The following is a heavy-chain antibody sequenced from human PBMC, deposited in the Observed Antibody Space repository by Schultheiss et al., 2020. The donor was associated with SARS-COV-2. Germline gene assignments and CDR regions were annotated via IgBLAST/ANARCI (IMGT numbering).Heavy chain of an antibody. D-gene: IGHD2-15*01. Sequence: GESLKISCTASGFTFGDYAMSWVRQAPGKGLEWVGFIRSKAYGGTTEYAASVKGRFTISRDDSKSIAYLQMNSLKTEDTAVYYCTRCSGGSCYSSSYYYYYMDVWGKGTTVTVSS. CDR1: GFTFGDYA. CDR3: TRCSGGSCYSSSYYYYYMDV. J-gene: IGHJ6*03. CDR2: IRSKAYGGTT. V-gene: IGHV3-49*04.